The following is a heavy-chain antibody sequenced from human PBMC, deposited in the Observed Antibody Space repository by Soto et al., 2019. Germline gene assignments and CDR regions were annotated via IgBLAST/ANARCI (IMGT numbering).Heavy chain of an antibody. CDR1: GFTFSSYG. V-gene: IGHV3-33*01. CDR3: ARDRGALGYCSSTSCYTFDY. Sequence: QVQLVESGGGVVQPGRSLRLSCAASGFTFSSYGMHWVRQAPGKGLEWVAVIWYDGSNKYYADSVKGRFTISRDNSKNTLYLRMNSLRAEDTAVYYCARDRGALGYCSSTSCYTFDYWGQGTLVTVSS. CDR2: IWYDGSNK. J-gene: IGHJ4*02. D-gene: IGHD2-2*02.